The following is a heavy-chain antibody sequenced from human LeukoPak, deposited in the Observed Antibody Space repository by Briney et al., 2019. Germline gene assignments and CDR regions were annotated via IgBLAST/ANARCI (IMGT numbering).Heavy chain of an antibody. V-gene: IGHV3-66*01. D-gene: IGHD6-13*01. CDR3: AREKEQQLDGGAFDI. Sequence: PGGSLRLSCAASGFTVSSSYMSWVRQAPGKGLEWVSVIYSGGSTYYADSVKGRFTISRDNSKNTLYLQMNSLRAEDTAVYYCAREKEQQLDGGAFDIWGQGTMVTVSS. CDR2: IYSGGST. J-gene: IGHJ3*02. CDR1: GFTVSSSY.